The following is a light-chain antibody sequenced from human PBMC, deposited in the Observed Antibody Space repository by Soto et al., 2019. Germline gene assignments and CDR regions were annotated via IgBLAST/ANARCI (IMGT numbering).Light chain of an antibody. V-gene: IGLV3-1*01. CDR2: QDT. CDR1: KLGERY. J-gene: IGLJ2*01. CDR3: QAWDRTAPVV. Sequence: SYELTQPPSVSVSPGQTATITCSGDKLGERYVCWYQQKPGQSPVLVLYQDTKRPSGIPERFSGSNSGNTAALTISGTQAMDEADYYCQAWDRTAPVVFGGGTQQTVL.